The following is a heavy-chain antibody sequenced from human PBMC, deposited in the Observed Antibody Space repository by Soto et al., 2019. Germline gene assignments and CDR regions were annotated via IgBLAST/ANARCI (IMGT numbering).Heavy chain of an antibody. V-gene: IGHV3-30-3*01. CDR2: ISSDATNK. CDR3: ARQGMAARKYYSTYLDV. CDR1: GFTFRDYA. J-gene: IGHJ6*02. D-gene: IGHD6-6*01. Sequence: QVQLVESGGGVVQPGRSLRLSCAASGFTFRDYAMHWVLQAPGKGLEWVTLISSDATNKYLADSVKGRFTISRDNSKNTLYLQMNSLRVEDTGLYYCARQGMAARKYYSTYLDVWGQGTTVIV.